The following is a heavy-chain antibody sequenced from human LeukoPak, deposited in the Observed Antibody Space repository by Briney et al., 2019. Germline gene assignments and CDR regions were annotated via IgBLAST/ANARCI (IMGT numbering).Heavy chain of an antibody. CDR3: AKVGYCSSTSCFDY. V-gene: IGHV3-30*02. D-gene: IGHD2-2*01. J-gene: IGHJ4*02. CDR2: IRYDGSNK. CDR1: GFTFSSYG. Sequence: GGSLRPSCAASGFTFSSYGMHWVRQAPGKGLEWVAFIRYDGSNKYYADSVKGRFTISRDNSKNTLYLQMNSLRAEDTAVYHCAKVGYCSSTSCFDYWGQGTLVTVSS.